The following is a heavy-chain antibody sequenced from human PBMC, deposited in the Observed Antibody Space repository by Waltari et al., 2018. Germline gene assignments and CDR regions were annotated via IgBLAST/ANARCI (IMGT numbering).Heavy chain of an antibody. V-gene: IGHV4-38-2*01. CDR3: ASLPTEEGDFHL. J-gene: IGHJ4*02. CDR2: IYHRGRT. Sequence: QEQLQESGPGLVRPSETLSLTCAVSGYSISSGYYWGWIRQPPGKGLEWIGSIYHRGRTYYTPSLKSRVAISVNTSKNQFYLYLYSLTATDTAVYYCASLPTEEGDFHLWGQGTLVTVSS. CDR1: GYSISSGYY.